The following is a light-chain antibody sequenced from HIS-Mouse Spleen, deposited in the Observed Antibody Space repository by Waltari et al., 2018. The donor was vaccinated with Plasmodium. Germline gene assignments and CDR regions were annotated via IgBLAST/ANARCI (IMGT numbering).Light chain of an antibody. CDR2: GSS. CDR1: QSVSSN. CDR3: QQYNNWSFT. J-gene: IGKJ3*01. Sequence: EIVMTQSPATLSVSPGERATLSCRASQSVSSNLAWYQQKPSQAPRLLIYGSSTRATGIPARFSGSGSGTDFTLTISSLQSEDFAVYYCQQYNNWSFTFGPGTKVDIK. V-gene: IGKV3-15*01.